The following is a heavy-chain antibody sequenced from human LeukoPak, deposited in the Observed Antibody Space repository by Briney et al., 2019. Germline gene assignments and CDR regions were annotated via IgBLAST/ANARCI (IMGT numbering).Heavy chain of an antibody. J-gene: IGHJ4*02. CDR2: IRYDGSNK. CDR3: ANPLGEKQGY. CDR1: GFTFSSYG. V-gene: IGHV3-30*02. Sequence: GGSLRLSCAASGFTFSSYGMHWVRQAPGKGLEWVAFIRYDGSNKYYADSVKGRFTISRDNSKNTLYLQMNSLRAEDTAVYYCANPLGEKQGYWGQETLVTVSS. D-gene: IGHD3-16*01.